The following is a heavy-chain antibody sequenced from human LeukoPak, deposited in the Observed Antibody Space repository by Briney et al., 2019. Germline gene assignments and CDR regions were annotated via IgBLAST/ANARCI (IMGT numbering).Heavy chain of an antibody. CDR2: IIPIFGTA. V-gene: IGHV1-69*01. J-gene: IGHJ4*02. CDR1: GGNFSNYA. CDR3: ARGDY. Sequence: ASVKVSCKASGGNFSNYANSWVRQAPGQGLEWMGGIIPIFGTANYAQKLQGRVTIIADESMNTVYMELSSLRSEDTAVYYCARGDYWGQGTLVTVSS.